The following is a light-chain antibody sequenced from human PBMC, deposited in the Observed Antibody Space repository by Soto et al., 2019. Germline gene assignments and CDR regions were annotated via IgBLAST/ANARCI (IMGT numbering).Light chain of an antibody. CDR2: DTS. CDR3: QHYGTSLWT. CDR1: QSVSSSS. V-gene: IGKV3-20*01. J-gene: IGKJ1*01. Sequence: IVLTRAPGTLSWSAGGRATLSCRAMQSVSSSSLSWYQQKPGQAPRLLIYDTSSRATDIPDRFSGSGSGTDFTLTISRLEPEDFTVYYCQHYGTSLWTFGQGTKVDIK.